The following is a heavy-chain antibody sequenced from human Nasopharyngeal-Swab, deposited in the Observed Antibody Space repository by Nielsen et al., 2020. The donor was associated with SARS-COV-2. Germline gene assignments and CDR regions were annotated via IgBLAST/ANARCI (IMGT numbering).Heavy chain of an antibody. CDR2: ISAYSGKT. CDR3: ATDGPLRAYYMDV. V-gene: IGHV1-18*04. CDR1: NYTFIDYG. J-gene: IGHJ6*03. Sequence: ASVKVSCKASNYTFIDYGISWVRQAPGQGLERIGWISAYSGKTDYAQKFQDRVTMTTDTSTSTAYMELRTLRSDDTAVYYCATDGPLRAYYMDVWGKGTTVSVSS.